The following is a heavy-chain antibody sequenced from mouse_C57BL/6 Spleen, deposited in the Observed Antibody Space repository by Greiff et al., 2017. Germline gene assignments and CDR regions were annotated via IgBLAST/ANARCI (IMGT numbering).Heavy chain of an antibody. CDR1: GYAFSSSW. CDR3: AREGTTVVSFDY. V-gene: IGHV1-82*01. Sequence: QVQLKESGPELVKPGASVKISCKASGYAFSSSWMNWVKQRPGKGLEWIGRIYPGDGDTNYNGKFKGKATLTADKSSSTAYMQLSSLTSEDSAVYCCAREGTTVVSFDYWGQGTTLTVSS. CDR2: IYPGDGDT. D-gene: IGHD1-1*01. J-gene: IGHJ2*01.